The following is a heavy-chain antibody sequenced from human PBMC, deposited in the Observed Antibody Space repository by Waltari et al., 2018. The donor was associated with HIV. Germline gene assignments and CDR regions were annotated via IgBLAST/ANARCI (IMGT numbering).Heavy chain of an antibody. CDR2: IYTSGST. CDR3: ARVQTTYYDSSGYFDY. J-gene: IGHJ4*02. Sequence: QVQLQESGPGLVKPSETLSLTCTVSGGSISSYYWSCIRQPAGKGLEWIGRIYTSGSTNYNPSLKSRVTMSVDTSKNQVSLKLSSVTAADTAVYYCARVQTTYYDSSGYFDYWGQGTLVTVSS. D-gene: IGHD3-22*01. V-gene: IGHV4-4*07. CDR1: GGSISSYY.